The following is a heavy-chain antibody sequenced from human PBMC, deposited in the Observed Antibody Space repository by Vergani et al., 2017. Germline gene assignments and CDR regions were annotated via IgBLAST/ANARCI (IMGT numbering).Heavy chain of an antibody. V-gene: IGHV3-30*02. CDR2: IRYDGSNK. D-gene: IGHD3-9*01. CDR1: GFTFSSYG. J-gene: IGHJ3*02. Sequence: QVQLVESGGGVVQPGGSLRLSCAASGFTFSSYGMHWVRQAPGKGLEWVAFIRYDGSNKYYADSVKGRFTISRDNSKNTLYLQMNSLRAEDTAVYYCTTVYVEPYDILTRLRTFDIWGQGTMVTVSS. CDR3: TTVYVEPYDILTRLRTFDI.